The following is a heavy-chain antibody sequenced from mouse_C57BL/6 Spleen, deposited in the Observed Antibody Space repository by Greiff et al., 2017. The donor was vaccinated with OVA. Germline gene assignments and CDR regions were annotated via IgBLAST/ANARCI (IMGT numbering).Heavy chain of an antibody. J-gene: IGHJ1*03. CDR3: ARQLLWYFDV. D-gene: IGHD2-12*01. CDR2: ISSGSSTI. Sequence: EVKLMESGGGLVKPGGSLKLSCAASGFTFSDYGMHWVRQAPEKGLEWVAYISSGSSTIYYADTVKGRFTISRDNAKNTLFLQMTSLRSEDTAMYYCARQLLWYFDVWGTGTTVTVSS. V-gene: IGHV5-17*01. CDR1: GFTFSDYG.